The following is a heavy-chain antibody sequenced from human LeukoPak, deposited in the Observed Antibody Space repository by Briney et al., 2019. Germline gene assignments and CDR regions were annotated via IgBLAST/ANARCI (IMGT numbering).Heavy chain of an antibody. CDR1: GFTFSSYG. CDR3: AKDRRTTSSFDY. V-gene: IGHV3-30*18. J-gene: IGHJ4*02. Sequence: GGSLRLSCAASGFTFSSYGMHWVRQAPGKGLEWVAVISYDGSNKYYADSVKGRFTISRDNSKNTLYLQMNSLRAEDTAVYYCAKDRRTTSSFDYWGQGTLVTVSS. CDR2: ISYDGSNK. D-gene: IGHD1-1*01.